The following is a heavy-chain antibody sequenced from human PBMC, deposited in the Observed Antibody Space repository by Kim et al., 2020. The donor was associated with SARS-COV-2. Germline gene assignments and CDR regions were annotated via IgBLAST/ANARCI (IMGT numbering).Heavy chain of an antibody. D-gene: IGHD5-12*01. J-gene: IGHJ6*02. CDR3: ARDSRRWLQLSYYYYGMDV. V-gene: IGHV4-59*01. Sequence: SRVTISVDTSKNQFSLKLSSVTAADTAVYYCARDSRRWLQLSYYYYGMDVWGQGTTVTVSS.